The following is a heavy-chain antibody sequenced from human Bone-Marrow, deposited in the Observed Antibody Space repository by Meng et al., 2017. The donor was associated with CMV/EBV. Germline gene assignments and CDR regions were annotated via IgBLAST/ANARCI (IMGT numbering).Heavy chain of an antibody. CDR3: AARIHILRVNTQDLSSGEAFDI. J-gene: IGHJ3*02. CDR2: IGAYNAKT. V-gene: IGHV1-18*01. Sequence: ASVKVSCKASGYTFTSYGVTWVRQAPGQGLEWMGWIGAYNAKTNYAQMLQGRVTMTTDTSTTTAYMELSSLRSEDTAVYYCAARIHILRVNTQDLSSGEAFDIWGQGTMVTVSS. D-gene: IGHD2-15*01. CDR1: GYTFTSYG.